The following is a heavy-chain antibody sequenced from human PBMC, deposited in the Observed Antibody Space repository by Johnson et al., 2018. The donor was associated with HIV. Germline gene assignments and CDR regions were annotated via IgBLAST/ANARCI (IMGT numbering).Heavy chain of an antibody. V-gene: IGHV3-33*03. CDR1: GFTFSSYG. D-gene: IGHD5-24*01. J-gene: IGHJ3*02. CDR3: AFPTGATTAFDI. CDR2: IWYDGSNK. Sequence: QVQLVESGGGVVQPGRSLRLSCTASGFTFSSYGMHWVRQAPGKGLEWVAVIWYDGSNKYYGDSVKGRFTISRDNAKNTLYLQMNSLRAEDTAVYYCAFPTGATTAFDIWGQGTMVTVST.